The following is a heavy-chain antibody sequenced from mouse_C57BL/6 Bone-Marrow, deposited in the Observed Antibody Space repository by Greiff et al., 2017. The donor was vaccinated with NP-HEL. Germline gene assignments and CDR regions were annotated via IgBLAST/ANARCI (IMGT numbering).Heavy chain of an antibody. V-gene: IGHV1-19*01. J-gene: IGHJ4*01. CDR3: ARDYYGRRAMDY. D-gene: IGHD1-1*01. Sequence: EVQLQQSGPVLVKPGASVKMSCKASGYTFTDYYMNWVKQSHGKSLEWIGVINPYNGGTSYNQKFKGKATLTVDKSSSTAYMELNSLTSEDSAVYYCARDYYGRRAMDYWGQGTSVTVSS. CDR1: GYTFTDYY. CDR2: INPYNGGT.